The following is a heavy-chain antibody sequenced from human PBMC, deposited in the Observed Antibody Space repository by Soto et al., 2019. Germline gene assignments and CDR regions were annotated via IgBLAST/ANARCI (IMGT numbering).Heavy chain of an antibody. D-gene: IGHD6-19*01. CDR1: GYTFSNYG. CDR3: SRFIMVGGWFDPNYYHGMDV. CDR2: ISGYNGNT. J-gene: IGHJ6*02. Sequence: AAVKVSCKTSGYTFSNYGINWVRQAPGQGLEWMGWISGYNGNTNYAQTVQGRVTMTTDTSTGTVYMELRSLKSDDTAIYYCSRFIMVGGWFDPNYYHGMDVWGQGTTVTVSS. V-gene: IGHV1-18*01.